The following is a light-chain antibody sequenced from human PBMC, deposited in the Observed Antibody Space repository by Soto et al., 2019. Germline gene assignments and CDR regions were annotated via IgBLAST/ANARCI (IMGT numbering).Light chain of an antibody. CDR3: QQLTNFRFT. Sequence: IQLTQSPSSLSASVGDRVTITCRASQGINKFLAWYQQRPGKAPQLLVYGASTLQSGVPSRFSGSGSGTDFTLTISSLQPEDFATYYCQQLTNFRFTFGQGTKLDIX. CDR2: GAS. V-gene: IGKV1-9*01. J-gene: IGKJ2*01. CDR1: QGINKF.